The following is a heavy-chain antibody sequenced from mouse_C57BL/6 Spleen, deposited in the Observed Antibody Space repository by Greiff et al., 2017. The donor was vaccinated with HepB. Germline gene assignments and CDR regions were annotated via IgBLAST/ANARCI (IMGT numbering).Heavy chain of an antibody. CDR2: ISDGGSYT. Sequence: EVKLVESGGGLVKPGGSLKLSCAASGFTFSSYAMSWVRQTPEKRLEWVATISDGGSYTYYPDNVKGRFTISRDNAKNNLYLQMSNLKSEDTAMYYCASLSFGWFAYWGQGTLVTVSA. V-gene: IGHV5-4*03. CDR3: ASLSFGWFAY. J-gene: IGHJ3*01. D-gene: IGHD6-1*01. CDR1: GFTFSSYA.